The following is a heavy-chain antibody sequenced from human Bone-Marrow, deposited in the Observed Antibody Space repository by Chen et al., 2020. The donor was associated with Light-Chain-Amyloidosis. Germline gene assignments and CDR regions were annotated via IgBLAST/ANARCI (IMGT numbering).Heavy chain of an antibody. Sequence: QVQLVQSGAEVKKPGASVKVSCKASGYTFTSYDINWVRQATGQGLEWMGWMNPNSGNTGYAQKCQGGVTMTRNTSISTAYMELSSLRSEDTAVYYCARGRRSMGYCSSTSCNYDAYYYGMDVWGQGTTVTVSS. CDR3: ARGRRSMGYCSSTSCNYDAYYYGMDV. CDR2: MNPNSGNT. CDR1: GYTFTSYD. J-gene: IGHJ6*02. V-gene: IGHV1-8*01. D-gene: IGHD2-2*01.